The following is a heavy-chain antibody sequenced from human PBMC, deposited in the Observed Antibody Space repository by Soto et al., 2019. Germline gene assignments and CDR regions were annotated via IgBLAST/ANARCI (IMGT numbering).Heavy chain of an antibody. D-gene: IGHD3-22*01. V-gene: IGHV4-34*01. CDR3: ARSHKYYYDSSGYYYYLIYYFDY. CDR2: INHSGST. CDR1: GGSFSGYY. J-gene: IGHJ4*02. Sequence: SETLSLTCAVYGGSFSGYYWSWIRQPPGKGLEWIGEINHSGSTNYNPSLQSRVTISVDTSKNQFSLKLSSVTAADTAVYYCARSHKYYYDSSGYYYYLIYYFDYWGQGTLVTVSS.